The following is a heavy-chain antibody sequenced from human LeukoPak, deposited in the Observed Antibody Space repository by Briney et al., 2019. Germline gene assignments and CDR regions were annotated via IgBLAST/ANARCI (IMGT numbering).Heavy chain of an antibody. CDR2: ISSSSSYT. D-gene: IGHD5-12*01. V-gene: IGHV3-11*05. CDR1: GFTFSDYY. CDR3: ATAIRNYSGYDF. J-gene: IGHJ4*02. Sequence: PGGSLRLSCAASGFTFSDYYMSWIRQAPGKGLEWVSYISSSSSYTNYADSVKGRFTISRDNAKNSLYLQMNSLRAEDTAVYYCATAIRNYSGYDFWGQGTLVTVSS.